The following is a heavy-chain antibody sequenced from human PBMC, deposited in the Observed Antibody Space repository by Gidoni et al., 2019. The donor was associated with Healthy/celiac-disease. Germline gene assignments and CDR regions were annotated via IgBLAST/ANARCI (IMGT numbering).Heavy chain of an antibody. CDR1: GRTFSSYA. D-gene: IGHD2-21*02. J-gene: IGHJ4*02. CDR3: ASPAYCGGDCYNYFDY. CDR2: IIPIFGTA. V-gene: IGHV1-69*19. Sequence: QVQLVQSGAEVKKPGSSVKVSCKASGRTFSSYAISWVRQAPGQGLEWMGGIIPIFGTANYAQKCQGRVTITADESTSTAYMELSSLRSEDTAVYYCASPAYCGGDCYNYFDYWGQGTLVTVSS.